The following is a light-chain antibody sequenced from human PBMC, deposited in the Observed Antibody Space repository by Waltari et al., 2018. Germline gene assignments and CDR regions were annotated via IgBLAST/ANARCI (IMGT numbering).Light chain of an antibody. CDR2: KAA. CDR3: QQYNSYSLLT. CDR1: QSISNC. Sequence: DIQMTQSPSTLSASVGDRVTITCRASQSISNCLAWYQQTPGKASKRLIYKAATLESGVLSRFSGSGCGTEYTLTISSLQPDDVATDYCQQYNSYSLLTFGGGTKVEIK. V-gene: IGKV1-5*03. J-gene: IGKJ4*01.